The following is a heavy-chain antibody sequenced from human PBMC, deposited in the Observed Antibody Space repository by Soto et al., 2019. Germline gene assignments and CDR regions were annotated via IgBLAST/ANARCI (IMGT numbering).Heavy chain of an antibody. D-gene: IGHD6-13*01. J-gene: IGHJ4*02. V-gene: IGHV4-4*02. CDR2: IYPSGST. CDR1: GGSISSSNW. CDR3: ARVLSAAGTGSVFDY. Sequence: QVQLQESGPGLVKPSGTLSLTCAVSGGSISSSNWWSWVRQPPGKGLEWIGEIYPSGSTNYNPSLKRRVTVSVDKYKNQFSLKLSSVTAADTGVYYCARVLSAAGTGSVFDYWGQGTLDTVSS.